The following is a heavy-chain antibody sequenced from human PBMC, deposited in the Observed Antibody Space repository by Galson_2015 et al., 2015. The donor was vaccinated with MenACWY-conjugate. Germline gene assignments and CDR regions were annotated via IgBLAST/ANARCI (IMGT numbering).Heavy chain of an antibody. Sequence: SETLSLTCTVSGASISSSSYYWDWIRQSPGKGLEWIGSIYFSGNSYYNPSLKRRVTLSIDTSRNQFSLKVTSVTAADTAIYFCARASYAVDSWFDPWGQGTLVTVSS. CDR3: ARASYAVDSWFDP. V-gene: IGHV4-39*07. J-gene: IGHJ5*02. D-gene: IGHD2-2*01. CDR2: IYFSGNS. CDR1: GASISSSSYY.